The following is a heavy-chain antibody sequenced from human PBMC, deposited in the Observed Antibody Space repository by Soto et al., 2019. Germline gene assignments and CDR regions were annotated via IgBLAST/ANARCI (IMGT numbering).Heavy chain of an antibody. D-gene: IGHD4-17*01. CDR3: AKDPVQTTVTVFDH. V-gene: IGHV3-23*01. CDR2: ISGSGVST. J-gene: IGHJ4*02. Sequence: PGGSLRLSCSASGFTCDNYAMSWVRQAPGKGLEWVSGISGSGVSTYYADSVKGRFTISRDNSKNTLFLQMNSLRAEDTAVYYCAKDPVQTTVTVFDHWGQGTLVTVSP. CDR1: GFTCDNYA.